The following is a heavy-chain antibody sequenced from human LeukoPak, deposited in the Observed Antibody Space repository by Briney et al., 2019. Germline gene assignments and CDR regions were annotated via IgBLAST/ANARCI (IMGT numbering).Heavy chain of an antibody. CDR2: VYYSGST. J-gene: IGHJ6*03. CDR3: ARDRPITFGVVGYYYYYYLDV. D-gene: IGHD3-3*01. CDR1: GGSINSGDYY. V-gene: IGHV4-30-4*08. Sequence: SQTLSLTCTVSGGSINSGDYYWSWIRQPPGKGLELIGYVYYSGSTSYNPSLKSRVTISVDRSKNQFSLKLSSVTAADTAVYYCARDRPITFGVVGYYYYYYLDVWGKGTTVTVSS.